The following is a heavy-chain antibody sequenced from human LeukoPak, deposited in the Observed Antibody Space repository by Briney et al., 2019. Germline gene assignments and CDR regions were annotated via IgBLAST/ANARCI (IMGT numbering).Heavy chain of an antibody. D-gene: IGHD3-22*01. CDR2: IYTSGST. CDR1: GGSTSSYF. J-gene: IGHJ4*02. CDR3: ARAGDSSGYEYYFDY. V-gene: IGHV4-4*07. Sequence: PSETLSLTCTVSGGSTSSYFWTWIRQPAGKGLEWIGRIYTSGSTNYNPSLKSRVTMSVDTSKNQFSLKLSSVTAADTAVYYCARAGDSSGYEYYFDYWGQGTLVTVSS.